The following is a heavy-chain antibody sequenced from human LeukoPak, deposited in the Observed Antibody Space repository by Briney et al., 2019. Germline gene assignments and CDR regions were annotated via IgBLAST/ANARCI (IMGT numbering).Heavy chain of an antibody. CDR3: ARVRVGAYDFWSGYHDY. CDR2: ISYSSSYI. J-gene: IGHJ4*02. CDR1: GFTFSTCN. D-gene: IGHD3-3*01. Sequence: GGSLRLSCAASGFTFSTCNMNWVRQAPGKGLEWVSSISYSSSYIYYADSVKGRFTISRDDAKNSLYLQMNSLRAEDTAVYYCARVRVGAYDFWSGYHDYWGQGTLVTVSS. V-gene: IGHV3-21*01.